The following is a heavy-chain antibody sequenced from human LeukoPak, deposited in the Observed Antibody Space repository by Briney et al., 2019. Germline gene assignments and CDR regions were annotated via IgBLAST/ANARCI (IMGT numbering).Heavy chain of an antibody. CDR2: ISGSGGST. CDR1: GFTFSNYA. J-gene: IGHJ6*03. D-gene: IGHD1-26*01. CDR3: AKVPPQLPYYYYYMDV. V-gene: IGHV3-23*01. Sequence: GGSLRLSCAASGFTFSNYAMSWVRQAPGKGLEWVSAISGSGGSTYYADSVKGRFTISRDNSKNTLYLQMNSLRAEDTAVYYCAKVPPQLPYYYYYMDVWGKGTTVTVSS.